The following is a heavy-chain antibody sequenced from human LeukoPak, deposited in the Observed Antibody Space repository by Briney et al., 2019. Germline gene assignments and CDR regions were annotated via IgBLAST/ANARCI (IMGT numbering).Heavy chain of an antibody. CDR3: ARSSWYRTSYGLFCD. D-gene: IGHD4-17*01. CDR1: GCSSINCW. Sequence: EAPMSPSSAFGCSSINCWIAWVRHMPPKGREWMGRINPHDGNTNYNPSLQSRVTISVDKSKNPFSLQLSCLNAADTAVYYCARSSWYRTSYGLFCDWGKGTLVSVS. V-gene: IGHV5-10-1*01. CDR2: INPHDGNT. J-gene: IGHJ4*02.